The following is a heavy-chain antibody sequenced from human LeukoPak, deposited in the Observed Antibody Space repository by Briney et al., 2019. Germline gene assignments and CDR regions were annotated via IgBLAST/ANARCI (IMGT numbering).Heavy chain of an antibody. CDR1: GVSINDYY. CDR2: INHTEGT. J-gene: IGHJ4*02. V-gene: IGHV4-34*01. D-gene: IGHD3-9*01. CDR3: ARIGCGHSGSVCYNH. Sequence: SETLSNTCGVIGVSINDYYWSWIRQSPGKGLEWIGEINHTEGTTYNPSLESSVTMPVGTTDNQLSLKLIFVTAADTAVYYCARIGCGHSGSVCYNHWGLGTLVTVSS.